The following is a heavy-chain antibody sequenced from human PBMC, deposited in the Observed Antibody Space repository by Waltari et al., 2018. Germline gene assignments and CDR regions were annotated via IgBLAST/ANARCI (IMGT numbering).Heavy chain of an antibody. D-gene: IGHD6-13*01. CDR1: GFIFSSYW. CDR2: INLDGSST. V-gene: IGHV3-74*01. CDR3: VLYSSSFLGDC. J-gene: IGHJ4*02. Sequence: EVQLVESGGDLVQPGGSLRLSCTASGFIFSSYWMHWVRQAPGKGLVSVEHINLDGSSTNYADSVKGRFTISRDNARNTLFLQMNSLRAEDTAIYYCVLYSSSFLGDCWGQGTLVTVSS.